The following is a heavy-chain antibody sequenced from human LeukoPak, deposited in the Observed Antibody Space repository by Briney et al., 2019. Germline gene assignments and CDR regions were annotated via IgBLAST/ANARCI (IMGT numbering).Heavy chain of an antibody. CDR3: AKPSGRVRGWYFDP. D-gene: IGHD3-10*02. CDR2: ISGGDVST. Sequence: PGGSLRLSCAASGFTFNTYAMSWVRQAPGKGLEWVSSISGGDVSTSYADSVKGRFIMSRDNSKNTLYLDMDSLRAEDTAVYYCAKPSGRVRGWYFDPWGRGTVVTVSS. J-gene: IGHJ2*01. CDR1: GFTFNTYA. V-gene: IGHV3-23*01.